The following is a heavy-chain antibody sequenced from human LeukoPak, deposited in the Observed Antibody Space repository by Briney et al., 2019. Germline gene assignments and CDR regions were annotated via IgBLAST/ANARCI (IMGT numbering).Heavy chain of an antibody. Sequence: GQSLKISCERHGYSFANFWIAWVGQMPGKGLDVMGIIYPDDPEHKYSPSFRGQVTVSVDRSINTAYLEWRSLRASDTAIYYCARRGVVAGRGWYFDLWGRGTLVTVSS. V-gene: IGHV5-51*01. CDR2: IYPDDPEH. CDR3: ARRGVVAGRGWYFDL. J-gene: IGHJ2*01. D-gene: IGHD2-15*01. CDR1: GYSFANFW.